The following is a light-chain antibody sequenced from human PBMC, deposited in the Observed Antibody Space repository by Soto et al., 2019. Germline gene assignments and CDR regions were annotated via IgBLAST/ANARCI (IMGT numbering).Light chain of an antibody. J-gene: IGKJ1*01. CDR2: LAS. CDR1: QSISSY. CDR3: QQSYSTLWT. Sequence: DLQMTQSPSSLSASVGDRVTITCRASQSISSYLNWYQQKPGKAPKLLIYLASTLQSGVPSRFSGSGSGTDFTLTISSLQPEDFATYYCQQSYSTLWTFGQGTKVEIK. V-gene: IGKV1-39*01.